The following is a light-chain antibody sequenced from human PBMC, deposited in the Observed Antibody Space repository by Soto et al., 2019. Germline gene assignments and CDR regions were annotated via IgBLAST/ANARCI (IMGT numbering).Light chain of an antibody. CDR2: GAS. Sequence: EIVLTQSPGTLSLSPGERATLSCRASQSVSSSYFAWYQQKPGQAPRLLIYGASSRATGIPDRFSGSASGTDFTLTISTPEPDDFAVYYCEQYGSSPRSFGRGTKVVVK. V-gene: IGKV3-20*01. CDR1: QSVSSSY. CDR3: EQYGSSPRS. J-gene: IGKJ1*01.